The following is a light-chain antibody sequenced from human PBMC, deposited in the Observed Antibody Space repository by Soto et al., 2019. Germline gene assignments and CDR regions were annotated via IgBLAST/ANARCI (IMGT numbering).Light chain of an antibody. Sequence: EIVMTQYPPTLSVSPGERATLSCRASQSVGSNLAWYQQKPGQAPRLLIYAASTRATGIPARFSGSGSGTEFTLTISSLQSEDFAVYYCQQYNNWLRYTFGQGTKLEIK. V-gene: IGKV3-15*01. CDR1: QSVGSN. CDR2: AAS. J-gene: IGKJ2*01. CDR3: QQYNNWLRYT.